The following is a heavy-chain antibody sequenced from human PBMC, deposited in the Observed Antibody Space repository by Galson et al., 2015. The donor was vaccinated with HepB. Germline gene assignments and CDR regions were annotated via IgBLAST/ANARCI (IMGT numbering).Heavy chain of an antibody. D-gene: IGHD5-24*01. V-gene: IGHV5-51*01. CDR2: IYPTDSDT. J-gene: IGHJ4*02. CDR3: ARRWRSDGGPFDY. CDR1: GYNFANYW. Sequence: QSGAEVKKTGESLKISCKGSGYNFANYWIGWVRQMPGKGLEWMGIIYPTDSDTTYSPSFQGQVTISADKSISTAYLQWNSLKASGTAMYYCARRWRSDGGPFDYWGQGTLVTVSS.